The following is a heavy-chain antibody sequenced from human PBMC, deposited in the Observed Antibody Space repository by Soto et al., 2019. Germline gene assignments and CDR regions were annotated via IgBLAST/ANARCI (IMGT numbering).Heavy chain of an antibody. CDR3: ARDGINYDFWSCFYSKILEYYGMYV. D-gene: IGHD3-3*01. CDR2: IIPIFGTA. V-gene: IGHV1-69*13. CDR1: GGTFSSYA. J-gene: IGHJ6*04. Sequence: ASVKVSCKASGGTFSSYAISWVRQAPGQGLEWMGGIIPIFGTANYAQKLQGRVTITADESTSTAYMELSSLRSEDTAVYYCARDGINYDFWSCFYSKILEYYGMYVWGKGTTVTVSA.